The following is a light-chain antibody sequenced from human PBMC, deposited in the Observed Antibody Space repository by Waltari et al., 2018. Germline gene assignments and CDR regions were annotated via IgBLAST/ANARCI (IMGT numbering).Light chain of an antibody. V-gene: IGKV3-20*01. CDR1: QSVGSSY. CDR3: QQYGSSSWT. CDR2: GAS. Sequence: EIVLTQSPGTLSLSPGERATLSCRASQSVGSSYLAWYQQKPGQAPRLLIYGASSRATGIPDRFSGSGSGTDFTLTISRLEPDDFAVYYCQQYGSSSWTFGQGTKVEIK. J-gene: IGKJ1*01.